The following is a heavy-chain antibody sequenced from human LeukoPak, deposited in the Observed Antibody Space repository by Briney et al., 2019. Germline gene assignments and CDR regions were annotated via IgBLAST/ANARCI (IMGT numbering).Heavy chain of an antibody. V-gene: IGHV1-69*05. J-gene: IGHJ1*01. Sequence: SVKVSCKASGGTFSSYAISWVRQAPGQGLEWMGGIILIFGTANYAQKFQGRVTITTDESTSTAYMELSSLRSEDTAVYYCASLGFDSSGLEYFQHWGQGTLVTVSS. CDR3: ASLGFDSSGLEYFQH. CDR1: GGTFSSYA. D-gene: IGHD3-22*01. CDR2: IILIFGTA.